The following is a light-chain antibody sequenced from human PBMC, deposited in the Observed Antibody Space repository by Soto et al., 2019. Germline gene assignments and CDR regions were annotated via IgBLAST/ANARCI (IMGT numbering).Light chain of an antibody. CDR3: QQSYSTPYT. V-gene: IGKV1-39*01. CDR2: AAS. CDR1: QSISSY. J-gene: IGKJ2*01. Sequence: DIQMTQSPSSLSASVGDRVTITCRASQSISSYLNWYQQKPGKAPKPLIYAASSLQSGVPSRFSGSGSGTDFTLTISSLQPEDFATYYCQQSYSTPYTLGQGTKLEIK.